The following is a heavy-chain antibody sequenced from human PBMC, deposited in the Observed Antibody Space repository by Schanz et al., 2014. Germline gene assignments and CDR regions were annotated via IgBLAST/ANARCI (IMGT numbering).Heavy chain of an antibody. V-gene: IGHV3-23*04. CDR3: ARANYRRKINFDY. Sequence: EGQLAESGGGLVQPGGSLRLSCAVSGFTVSSNHMSWVRQAPGKGLEWVSTISASGGSTYYADSVKGRFTISRDNSKNTLYLQMNSLRAEDTAVYYCARANYRRKINFDYWGRGTLVTVSS. D-gene: IGHD3-10*01. CDR2: ISASGGST. J-gene: IGHJ4*02. CDR1: GFTVSSNH.